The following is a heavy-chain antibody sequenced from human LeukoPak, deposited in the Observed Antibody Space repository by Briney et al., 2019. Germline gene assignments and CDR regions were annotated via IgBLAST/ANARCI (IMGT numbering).Heavy chain of an antibody. Sequence: SETLSLTCTVSGYSISSGYYWGWIRQPPGKGLEWIGSIYHSGSTYYNPSLKGRVTMSVDTSKNQFSLKLSSVTAADTAVCYCARDRRNNWFDPWGQGTLVTVSS. CDR3: ARDRRNNWFDP. V-gene: IGHV4-38-2*02. CDR2: IYHSGST. J-gene: IGHJ5*02. CDR1: GYSISSGYY.